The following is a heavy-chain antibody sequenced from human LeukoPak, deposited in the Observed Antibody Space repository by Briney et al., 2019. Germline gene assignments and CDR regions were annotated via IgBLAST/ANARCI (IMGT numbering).Heavy chain of an antibody. CDR3: ARDEGTYYYDSSGYYYNY. Sequence: ASVKVSCTASGYTFTGYYIHWVRQSPGQGLEWMGWINPNSGGTNYAQKFQGRVTMTRDTSISTAYMELSRLRSDDTAVYYCARDEGTYYYDSSGYYYNYWGQGTLVTVSS. CDR2: INPNSGGT. J-gene: IGHJ4*02. CDR1: GYTFTGYY. D-gene: IGHD3-22*01. V-gene: IGHV1-2*02.